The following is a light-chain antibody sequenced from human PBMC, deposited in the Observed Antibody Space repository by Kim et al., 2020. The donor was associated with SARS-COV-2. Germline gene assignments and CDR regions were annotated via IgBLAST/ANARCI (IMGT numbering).Light chain of an antibody. V-gene: IGKV3-15*01. CDR1: QSVSTN. J-gene: IGKJ5*01. CDR2: GAS. Sequence: VSPGESAILSCRASQSVSTNLAWYQQKPGQAPRLLISGASTRATGIPVRFSGSGSGTDFTLTISSLQSEDFAVYYCQHYINWPITFGQGTRLEIK. CDR3: QHYINWPIT.